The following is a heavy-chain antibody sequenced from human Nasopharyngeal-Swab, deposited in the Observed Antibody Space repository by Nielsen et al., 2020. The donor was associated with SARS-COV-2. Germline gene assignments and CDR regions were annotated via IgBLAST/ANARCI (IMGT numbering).Heavy chain of an antibody. D-gene: IGHD3-3*01. CDR2: MNEDGSEK. J-gene: IGHJ6*03. Sequence: GGSLRLSWAASGFTFSIYWMTWVRQAPGRGLEWVSNMNEDGSEKNYVDSVKGRFTISRDNAKNLLYLQMNSLRAEDTAVYYCAREKDFWGGSHYFYMDVWGEGTTVTVSS. CDR3: AREKDFWGGSHYFYMDV. V-gene: IGHV3-7*05. CDR1: GFTFSIYW.